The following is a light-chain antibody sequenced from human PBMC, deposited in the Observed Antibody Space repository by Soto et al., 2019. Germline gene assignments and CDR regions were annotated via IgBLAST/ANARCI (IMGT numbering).Light chain of an antibody. J-gene: IGKJ1*01. Sequence: ETVLTQSPGTLSLSPGERATLSCRASQSVSSSYLAWYQQKPGQAPRLLIYDASSRATGIPDIFSGSGSGKDFTLTISRLEPEDFAVYYCQQYVRSPPSWTFGQGTKVEIK. CDR2: DAS. V-gene: IGKV3-20*01. CDR1: QSVSSSY. CDR3: QQYVRSPPSWT.